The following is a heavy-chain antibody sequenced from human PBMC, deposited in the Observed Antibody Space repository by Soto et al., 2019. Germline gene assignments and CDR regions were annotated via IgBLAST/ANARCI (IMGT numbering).Heavy chain of an antibody. CDR1: GGTFSSYT. V-gene: IGHV1-69*02. CDR2: IIPILGIA. Sequence: SVKVSCKASGGTFSSYTISWVRQAPGQGLEWMGRIIPILGIANYAQKFQGRVTITADKSTSTAYMELSSLRSEDTAVYYCARGRADLTGYYNVAWFDPWGQGTRVTVSS. CDR3: ARGRADLTGYYNVAWFDP. J-gene: IGHJ5*02. D-gene: IGHD3-9*01.